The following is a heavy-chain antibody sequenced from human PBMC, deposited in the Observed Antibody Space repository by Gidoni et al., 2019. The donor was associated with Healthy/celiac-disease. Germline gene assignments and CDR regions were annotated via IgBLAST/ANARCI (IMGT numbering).Heavy chain of an antibody. V-gene: IGHV1-69*01. CDR3: ARDKGSSWSWYFDY. D-gene: IGHD6-13*01. J-gene: IGHJ4*02. Sequence: QVQLVQSGAEVKKPGSSVKVSCKASGGTFSSYAISWVRQAPGQVLEWMGGNIPIFGTADFAQKVQGSVTITADEFTSTAYMELSSLRSEDTAVYYCARDKGSSWSWYFDYWGQGTLVTVSS. CDR1: GGTFSSYA. CDR2: NIPIFGTA.